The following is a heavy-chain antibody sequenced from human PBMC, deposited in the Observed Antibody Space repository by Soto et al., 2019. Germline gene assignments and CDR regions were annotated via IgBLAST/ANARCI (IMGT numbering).Heavy chain of an antibody. Sequence: EMQLVGSGGGLVQPGGSLRLSCVASGFNFRTHWMTWVRQAPGKGLEWVANIKADGSEEYYVDSVRGRFAISRDNGEDSLYLQMNSLRVEDTAVYYGARDGRSCTSIDCRGDGYDIWGQGTMVTVSS. J-gene: IGHJ3*02. CDR1: GFNFRTHW. V-gene: IGHV3-7*04. D-gene: IGHD2-2*01. CDR2: IKADGSEE. CDR3: ARDGRSCTSIDCRGDGYDI.